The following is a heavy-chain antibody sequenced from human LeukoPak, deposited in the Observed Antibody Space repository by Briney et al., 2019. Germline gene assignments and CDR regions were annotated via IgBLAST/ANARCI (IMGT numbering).Heavy chain of an antibody. CDR1: GHTFTSYD. J-gene: IGHJ3*02. CDR2: MNPNSGNT. V-gene: IGHV1-8*03. D-gene: IGHD3-9*01. Sequence: ASVKVSCKASGHTFTSYDINWVRQATGQGLEWMGWMNPNSGNTGYAQKFQGRVTITRNTSISTAYMELSSLRSEDTAVYYCATSVLRYFDWLGDDAFDIWGQGTMVTVSS. CDR3: ATSVLRYFDWLGDDAFDI.